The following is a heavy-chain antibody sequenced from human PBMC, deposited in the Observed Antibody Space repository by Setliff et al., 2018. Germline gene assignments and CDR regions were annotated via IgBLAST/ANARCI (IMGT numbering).Heavy chain of an antibody. Sequence: PSETLSLTCTVSGGSISSGSYYWSWILQPAGKGLEWIGRIYTSGSTYYNPSLKSRVTISVDTSKNQFSLKLSSVTAADTAVYYCARLWRRIQQIDYWGQGTLVTVSS. D-gene: IGHD3-10*01. CDR3: ARLWRRIQQIDY. J-gene: IGHJ4*02. CDR1: GGSISSGSYY. CDR2: IYTSGST. V-gene: IGHV4-61*02.